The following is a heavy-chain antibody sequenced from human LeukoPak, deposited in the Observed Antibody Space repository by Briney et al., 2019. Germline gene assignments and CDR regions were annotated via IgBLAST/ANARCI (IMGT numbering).Heavy chain of an antibody. CDR1: GFVVSSNY. Sequence: PGGSLRLSCAASGFVVSSNYMSWVRKAPGKGLEWVSVIYRPGSTYYAESVQGRFTVSRDNSMNTLYLQMNSLRAEDTAVYYCARGREDGSNWNDVFDIWGQGTMVTVSS. D-gene: IGHD1-1*01. V-gene: IGHV3-66*01. CDR2: IYRPGST. J-gene: IGHJ3*02. CDR3: ARGREDGSNWNDVFDI.